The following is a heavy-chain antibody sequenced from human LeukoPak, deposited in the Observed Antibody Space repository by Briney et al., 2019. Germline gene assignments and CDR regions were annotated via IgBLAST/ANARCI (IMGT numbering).Heavy chain of an antibody. CDR1: GSTFSTYT. D-gene: IGHD6-19*01. Sequence: GGSLRLSCAASGSTFSTYTMSWVRQAPGKGLEWVSSIYNSGAGIFYADSVKGRFTISRDNSKNTLYLQMNSLRAEDTAVYYCAKDVAPDSGWDLDYWGQGTLVTVSS. J-gene: IGHJ4*02. V-gene: IGHV3-23*01. CDR3: AKDVAPDSGWDLDY. CDR2: IYNSGAGI.